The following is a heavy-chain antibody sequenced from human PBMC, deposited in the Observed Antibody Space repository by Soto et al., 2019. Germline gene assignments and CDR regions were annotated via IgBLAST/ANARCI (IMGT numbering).Heavy chain of an antibody. CDR2: ISISSSYI. J-gene: IGHJ6*02. CDR1: GFPFNSYS. V-gene: IGHV3-21*01. D-gene: IGHD6-13*01. CDR3: ATDSGIESDYHHYGTDV. Sequence: PGGALRLSCAASGFPFNSYSMNLVRQSPGKGLEWVSSISISSSYIYYADSVKGRFTISRDNAKNSLYLQMNSLRAEDTAVYYCATDSGIESDYHHYGTDVWGQGTRVTVSS.